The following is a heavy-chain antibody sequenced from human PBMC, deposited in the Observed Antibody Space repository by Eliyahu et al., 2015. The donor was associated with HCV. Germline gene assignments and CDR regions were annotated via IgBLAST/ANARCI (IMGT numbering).Heavy chain of an antibody. CDR2: ISVPVCF. CDR1: GGSISNSD. D-gene: IGHD3-10*01. Sequence: QVQLQESGPGLVKPSETLSLTCSVSGGSISNSDWNWIRQPPGKGTGVDWGGEGCISVPVCFASKTPPTKRVTMSLDASKNFFSLKLRSVTATDTAVYYCARERAEGSGLAFDIWGQGMMVTVSS. J-gene: IGHJ3*02. CDR3: ARERAEGSGLAFDI. V-gene: IGHV4-4*07.